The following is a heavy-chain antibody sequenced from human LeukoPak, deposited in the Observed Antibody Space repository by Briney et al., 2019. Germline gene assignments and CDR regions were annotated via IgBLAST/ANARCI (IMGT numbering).Heavy chain of an antibody. V-gene: IGHV3-30*02. Sequence: GGSLRLSCAASGFTFSSYGMHWVRQAPGKGLEGVAFIRYDGSNKYYADSVKGRFTISRDNSKNTLYLQMNSLRAEDTAVYYCAKGALTTSDYYYYMDVWGKGTTVTISS. J-gene: IGHJ6*03. D-gene: IGHD4-17*01. CDR1: GFTFSSYG. CDR3: AKGALTTSDYYYYMDV. CDR2: IRYDGSNK.